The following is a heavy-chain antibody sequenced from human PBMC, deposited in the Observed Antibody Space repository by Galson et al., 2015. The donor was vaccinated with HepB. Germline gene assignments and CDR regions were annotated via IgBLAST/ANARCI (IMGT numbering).Heavy chain of an antibody. J-gene: IGHJ4*02. CDR2: IGCKANNYAT. CDR3: TRLGDFSGYSSS. CDR1: GFTFSGSA. D-gene: IGHD2-2*01. Sequence: SLRLSCAGSGFTFSGSAMHWVRQTSGKGLEWIGRIGCKANNYATAYKASVKGGFTISRDDSKNTAHLQMNSLRTEDTAVYYCTRLGDFSGYSSSWGQGTLVTVSS. V-gene: IGHV3-73*01.